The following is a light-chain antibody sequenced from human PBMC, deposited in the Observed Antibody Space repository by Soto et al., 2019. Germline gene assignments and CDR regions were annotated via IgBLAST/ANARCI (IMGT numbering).Light chain of an antibody. CDR3: AAWDDSLNGWV. Sequence: QSVLTQPPSASGTPGQRVTISCSGSGSNIGSTSVNWFQHLPGTAPKLLIYSHNQRPSGVPDRFSGSQSGTSASLVISGLQSEDEADYYCAAWDDSLNGWVFGGGTKVTVL. V-gene: IGLV1-44*01. J-gene: IGLJ3*02. CDR2: SHN. CDR1: GSNIGSTS.